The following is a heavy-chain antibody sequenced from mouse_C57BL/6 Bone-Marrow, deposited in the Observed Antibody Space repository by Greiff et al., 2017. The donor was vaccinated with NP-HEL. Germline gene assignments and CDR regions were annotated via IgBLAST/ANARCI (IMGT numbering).Heavy chain of an antibody. CDR3: ARRGYYGSYFDY. CDR2: ISNGGGST. Sequence: EVKLVESGGGLVQPGGSLKLSCAASGFTFSDYYMYWVRQTPEKRLEWVAYISNGGGSTYYPDTVKGRFTISRDNAKNTLCLQMSRLKSEDTAMYYCARRGYYGSYFDYWGQGTTLTVSS. CDR1: GFTFSDYY. D-gene: IGHD1-1*01. J-gene: IGHJ2*01. V-gene: IGHV5-12*01.